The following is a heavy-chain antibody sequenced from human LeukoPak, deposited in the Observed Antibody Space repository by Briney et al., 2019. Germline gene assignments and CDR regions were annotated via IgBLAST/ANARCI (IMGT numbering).Heavy chain of an antibody. D-gene: IGHD3-22*01. Sequence: PGRSLRLSCAASGFTLSSYCMQWVRQARCKGLEWVAVISYDGSNKYYADSVKGRFTISRDNSKNTLYLQMNSLRAEDTAVYYCAKGTDEYYYDSSGYFHWGQGTLVTVSS. J-gene: IGHJ4*02. V-gene: IGHV3-30*18. CDR3: AKGTDEYYYDSSGYFH. CDR1: GFTLSSYC. CDR2: ISYDGSNK.